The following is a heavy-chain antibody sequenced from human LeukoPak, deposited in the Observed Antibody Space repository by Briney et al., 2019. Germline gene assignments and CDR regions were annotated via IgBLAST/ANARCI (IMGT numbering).Heavy chain of an antibody. J-gene: IGHJ4*02. Sequence: KPSETLSLTCAVSGYSISSGYYWGWIRQPPVKGLEWIGSIYHSGSTYYNPSLKSRVTISVDTSKNQFSLKLSSVTAADTAVYYCARLYYYDSSGYWGQGTPVTVSS. V-gene: IGHV4-38-2*01. D-gene: IGHD3-22*01. CDR1: GYSISSGYY. CDR3: ARLYYYDSSGY. CDR2: IYHSGST.